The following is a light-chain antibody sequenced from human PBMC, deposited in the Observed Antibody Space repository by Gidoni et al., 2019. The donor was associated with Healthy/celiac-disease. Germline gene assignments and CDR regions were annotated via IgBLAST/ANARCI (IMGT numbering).Light chain of an antibody. J-gene: IGKJ1*01. V-gene: IGKV3-15*01. CDR2: GAS. Sequence: ELVMTQSPATLSVSPGERATLPCRASQSVSSNLAWYQQKPGQAPRLLIYGASTRATGSPARFSGSGSGTEFTLTISSLQSEDFAVYYCQQYNNWPSWTFGQGTKVEIK. CDR1: QSVSSN. CDR3: QQYNNWPSWT.